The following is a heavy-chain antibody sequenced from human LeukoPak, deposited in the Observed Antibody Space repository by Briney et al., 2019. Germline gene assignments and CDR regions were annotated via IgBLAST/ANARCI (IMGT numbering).Heavy chain of an antibody. Sequence: HAGGSLRLSCAASGFTFSSYAMHWVRQAPGKGLEWVAVISYDGSNKYYADSVKGRFTISRDNSKNTLYLQMNSLRAEDTAVYYCARVSEQLVLSYYFQHWGQGTLVTVSS. CDR3: ARVSEQLVLSYYFQH. CDR2: ISYDGSNK. J-gene: IGHJ1*01. D-gene: IGHD6-6*01. V-gene: IGHV3-30-3*01. CDR1: GFTFSSYA.